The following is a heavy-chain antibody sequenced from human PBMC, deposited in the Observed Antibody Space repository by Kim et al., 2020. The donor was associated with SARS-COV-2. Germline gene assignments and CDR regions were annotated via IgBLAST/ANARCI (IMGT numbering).Heavy chain of an antibody. CDR3: AHRGGSSSWYGVAFDY. Sequence: SGPTLVKPTQTLTLTCTFSGFSLTTSGVGVGWIRQPPGKALEWLALIYWDDDERYSPSLKSRLTITKDISKKQVVLIMTNMDPVDTATYYCAHRGGSSSWYGVAFDYWGPGTPGTGSS. J-gene: IGHJ4*01. CDR2: IYWDDDE. CDR1: GFSLTTSGVG. D-gene: IGHD6-13*01. V-gene: IGHV2-5*02.